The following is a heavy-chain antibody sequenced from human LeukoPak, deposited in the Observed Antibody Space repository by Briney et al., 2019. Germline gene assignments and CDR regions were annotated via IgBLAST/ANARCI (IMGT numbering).Heavy chain of an antibody. Sequence: ASVKVSCKASGYTFTSYYMNWVRQAPGQGLEWMGRINPNSGNTNYAQKLQGRVTMTRDTSISTAYMELSRLRSDDTAVYYCARDRSGNWFDPWGQGTLVTVS. CDR2: INPNSGNT. V-gene: IGHV1-2*06. CDR3: ARDRSGNWFDP. CDR1: GYTFTSYY. D-gene: IGHD2-15*01. J-gene: IGHJ5*02.